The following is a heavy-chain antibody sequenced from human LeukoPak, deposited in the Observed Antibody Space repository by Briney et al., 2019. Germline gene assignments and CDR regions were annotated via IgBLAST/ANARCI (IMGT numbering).Heavy chain of an antibody. Sequence: GGSLRLSCAASVFTFSEDSMNWVRQAPGKGLEWVSYITSIIGTTHYADSVTGGVTISRDNDKTSRYLHMYSLRAETTAVYFCAQAAPAEGTNHWGQGTPVTVSS. V-gene: IGHV3-48*01. CDR3: AQAAPAEGTNH. CDR2: ITSIIGTT. J-gene: IGHJ4*02. D-gene: IGHD2-15*01. CDR1: VFTFSEDS.